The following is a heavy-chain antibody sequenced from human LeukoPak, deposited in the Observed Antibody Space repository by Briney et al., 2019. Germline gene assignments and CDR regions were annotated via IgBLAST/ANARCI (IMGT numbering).Heavy chain of an antibody. J-gene: IGHJ6*03. CDR1: RGSTSTYY. CDR3: ARTGSYYYYMDV. Sequence: SETLSLTCTVSRGSTSTYYWSWIRQPAGKGLEWIGRIYPSGNTNFNPSLMSRVTMSIDTSKNQFSLKLSSVTAADTAVYYCARTGSYYYYMDVWGKGTTVTVSS. CDR2: IYPSGNT. V-gene: IGHV4-4*07. D-gene: IGHD3-10*01.